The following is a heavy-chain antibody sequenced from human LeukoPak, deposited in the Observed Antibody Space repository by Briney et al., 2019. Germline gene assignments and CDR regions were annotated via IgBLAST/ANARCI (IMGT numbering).Heavy chain of an antibody. Sequence: SETLSLTCTVSGGSISSSRYYWGWIRQPPGKGLEWIGSIYYSGSTYYNPSLKSRVTISVDTSKNQFSLKLSSVTAADTAVYYCARHGGSGYYYRFDYWGQGTLVTVSS. V-gene: IGHV4-39*01. CDR2: IYYSGST. J-gene: IGHJ4*02. CDR1: GGSISSSRYY. D-gene: IGHD3-22*01. CDR3: ARHGGSGYYYRFDY.